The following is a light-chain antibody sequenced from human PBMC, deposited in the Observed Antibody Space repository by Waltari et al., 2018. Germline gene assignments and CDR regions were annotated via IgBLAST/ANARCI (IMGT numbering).Light chain of an antibody. CDR3: ATWVDSLNGYL. J-gene: IGLJ1*01. CDR2: NNY. Sequence: QSVLTQTPSASGTPGQRVTISCSGSTSNIGSNTVNWYQHLPGTAPKLLIYNNYQRPSGVPDRFSGSKSGTSASLAISGLQSEDESDYYCATWVDSLNGYLFGTGTKVNVL. CDR1: TSNIGSNT. V-gene: IGLV1-44*01.